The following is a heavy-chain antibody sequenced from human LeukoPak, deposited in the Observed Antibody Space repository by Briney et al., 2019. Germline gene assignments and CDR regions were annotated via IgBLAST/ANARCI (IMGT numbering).Heavy chain of an antibody. CDR1: GFTFSSFW. Sequence: GGSLRLSCAASGFTFSSFWMGWVRQAPGKGLEWVSSISSSSSYIYYADSVKGRFTISRDNAKNSLYLQMNSLRAEDTAVYYCARDHLHAGMDVWGKGTTVTVSS. J-gene: IGHJ6*03. CDR2: ISSSSSYI. CDR3: ARDHLHAGMDV. V-gene: IGHV3-21*01.